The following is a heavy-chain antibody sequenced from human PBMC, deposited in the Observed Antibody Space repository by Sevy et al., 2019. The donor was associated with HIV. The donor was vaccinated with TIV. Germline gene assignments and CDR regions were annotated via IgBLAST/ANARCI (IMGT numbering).Heavy chain of an antibody. V-gene: IGHV3-30*04. CDR3: AGHYYDSTGYYFPLDY. CDR1: GFTFSTYA. Sequence: GESLKISCAASGFTFSTYAMYWVRQAPGKGLEWVAVISDDGNNKDYADSVKGRFTVSRDNSKNTLYLQMNSLRADDTAVYYRAGHYYDSTGYYFPLDYWGQGTLVTVSS. D-gene: IGHD3-22*01. J-gene: IGHJ4*02. CDR2: ISDDGNNK.